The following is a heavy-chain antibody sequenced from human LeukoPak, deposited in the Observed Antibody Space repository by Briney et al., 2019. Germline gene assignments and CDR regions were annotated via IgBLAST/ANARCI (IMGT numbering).Heavy chain of an antibody. CDR3: AKDPSALRFGKLRFDP. J-gene: IGHJ5*02. D-gene: IGHD3-16*01. Sequence: FTISRDNAKNSLYLQMNSLRAEDTALYYCAKDPSALRFGKLRFDPWGQGTLVTVSS. V-gene: IGHV3-9*01.